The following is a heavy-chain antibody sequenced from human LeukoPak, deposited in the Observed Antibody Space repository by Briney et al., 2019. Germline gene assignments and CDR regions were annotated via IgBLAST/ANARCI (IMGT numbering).Heavy chain of an antibody. V-gene: IGHV3-23*01. CDR2: ISGSGGST. CDR1: GFTFSSYA. D-gene: IGHD3-9*01. J-gene: IGHJ4*02. CDR3: ARDSGYFDWSYYFDY. Sequence: GGSLRLSCAASGFTFSSYAMSWVRQAPVKGLEWVSAISGSGGSTYYADSVKGRFTISRDNSKNTLYLQMNSLRAEDTAVYYCARDSGYFDWSYYFDYWGQGTLVTVSS.